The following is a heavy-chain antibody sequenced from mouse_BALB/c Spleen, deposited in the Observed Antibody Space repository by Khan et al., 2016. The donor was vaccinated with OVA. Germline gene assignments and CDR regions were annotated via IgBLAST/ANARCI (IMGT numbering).Heavy chain of an antibody. V-gene: IGHV5-15*02. J-gene: IGHJ3*01. CDR2: ISDLAYTI. Sequence: EVELVESGGGLVQPGGSRKLSCAASGFTFSDYGMAWVRQAPGKGPEWVAFISDLAYTIYYGDAVTGRFTTPRENAKNTLYREMSSLRSDDTAIYYCARGGGTAPFAYWGLGTLVTVSA. D-gene: IGHD1-2*01. CDR3: ARGGGTAPFAY. CDR1: GFTFSDYG.